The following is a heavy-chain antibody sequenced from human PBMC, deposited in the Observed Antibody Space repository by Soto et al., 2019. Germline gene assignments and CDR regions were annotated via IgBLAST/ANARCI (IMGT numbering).Heavy chain of an antibody. D-gene: IGHD6-13*01. CDR3: ARGRAWPYFFDY. V-gene: IGHV3-23*01. J-gene: IGHJ4*02. CDR2: ITGGGGVT. Sequence: EVQLLESGGGLVQPGGSLRLSCAASGFPFSSYAMTWVRQAPGKGMEWVSGITGGGGVTYYADSVKGRFTISRDNSKNKLYLQMNSLRAEDTAGYYCARGRAWPYFFDYWGQGTLVTVSS. CDR1: GFPFSSYA.